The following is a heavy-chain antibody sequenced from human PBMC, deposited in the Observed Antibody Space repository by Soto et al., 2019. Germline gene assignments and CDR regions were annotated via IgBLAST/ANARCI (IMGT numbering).Heavy chain of an antibody. J-gene: IGHJ5*02. CDR3: ARSVFP. CDR1: GGHSRSYY. Sequence: ASETQSPTSPVAGGHSRSYYWSWIRQPPGKGLEWIGYIYYSGSTYYNPSLKSRVTISVDTSKNQFSLKLSSVTAADTAVYYCARSVFPWGQGTLVTVSS. CDR2: IYYSGST. V-gene: IGHV4-59*06.